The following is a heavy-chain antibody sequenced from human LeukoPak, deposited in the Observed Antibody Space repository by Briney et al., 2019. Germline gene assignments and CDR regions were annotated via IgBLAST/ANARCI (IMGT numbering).Heavy chain of an antibody. CDR2: ISYDGSNK. CDR3: ARDYYGSGSYDY. CDR1: GFTFSSYA. Sequence: GRSLRLSCAASGFTFSSYAMHWVRQAPGKGLEWVAVISYDGSNKYYADSVKGRFTISRDDSKNTLYLQMNSLRAEDTAVYYCARDYYGSGSYDYWGQGTLVTVSS. J-gene: IGHJ4*02. V-gene: IGHV3-30-3*01. D-gene: IGHD3-10*01.